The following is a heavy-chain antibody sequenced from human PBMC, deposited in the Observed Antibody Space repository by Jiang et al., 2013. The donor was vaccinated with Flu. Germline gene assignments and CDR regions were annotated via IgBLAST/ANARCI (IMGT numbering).Heavy chain of an antibody. D-gene: IGHD1-14*01. J-gene: IGHJ4*02. CDR3: ARDRYHHFDY. Sequence: RVSCAASGFSFSETWMNWVRQAPGKGLEWVGHIKSKKDGGTAEYAAPVKGRFTISRDDSKNTVDLQMNSLKTEDTAVYYCARDRYHHFDYWGQGNLVTVSS. CDR1: GFSFSETW. V-gene: IGHV3-15*07. CDR2: IKSKKDGGTA.